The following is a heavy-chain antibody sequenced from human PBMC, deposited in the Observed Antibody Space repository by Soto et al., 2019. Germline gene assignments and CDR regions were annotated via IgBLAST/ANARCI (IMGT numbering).Heavy chain of an antibody. V-gene: IGHV3-30*18. J-gene: IGHJ4*02. CDR1: GIDLENYG. Sequence: QVQLVESGGGVVHPGRSLRLSCVASGIDLENYGIHWVRQAPGEGLEWVAVISSDGTTKSYIDSVRGRFTISRDNSRSTVFLQMNRLRREDPAMYYCVKDGGGVRYNYNIRGDSWGQGTQVTVSS. CDR2: ISSDGTTK. CDR3: VKDGGGVRYNYNIRGDS. D-gene: IGHD5-18*01.